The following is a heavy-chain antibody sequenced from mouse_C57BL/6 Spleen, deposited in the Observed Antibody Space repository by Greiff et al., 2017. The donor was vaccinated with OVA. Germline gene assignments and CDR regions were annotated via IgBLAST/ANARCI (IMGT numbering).Heavy chain of an antibody. D-gene: IGHD1-2*01. CDR1: GFTFSSYA. CDR3: TRDLGTRLVYYYAMDY. V-gene: IGHV5-9-1*02. CDR2: ISSGGDYI. Sequence: EVQVVESGEGLVKPGGSLKLSCAASGFTFSSYAMSWVRQTPEKRLEWVAYISSGGDYIYYADTVKGRFTISRDNARNTLYLQMSSLKSEDTAMYYCTRDLGTRLVYYYAMDYWGQGTSVTVSS. J-gene: IGHJ4*01.